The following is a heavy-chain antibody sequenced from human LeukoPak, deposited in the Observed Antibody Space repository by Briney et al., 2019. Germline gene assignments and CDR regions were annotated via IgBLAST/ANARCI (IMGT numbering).Heavy chain of an antibody. CDR3: ARESYGGYYYMDV. Sequence: SQTLSLTCTVSGGSISSGSYYWSWIRQPAGKGLEWIGRIYTSGSTNYNPSLKSRVTISVDTSKNQFSLKLSSVTAADTAVYYCARESYGGYYYMDVWGKGTTVTISS. CDR1: GGSISSGSYY. J-gene: IGHJ6*03. CDR2: IYTSGST. D-gene: IGHD5-18*01. V-gene: IGHV4-61*02.